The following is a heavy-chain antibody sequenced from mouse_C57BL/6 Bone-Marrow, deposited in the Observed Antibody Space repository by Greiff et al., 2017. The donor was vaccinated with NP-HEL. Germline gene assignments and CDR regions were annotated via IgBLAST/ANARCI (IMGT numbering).Heavy chain of an antibody. CDR3: ARNKVVAPYYYAMDY. J-gene: IGHJ4*01. V-gene: IGHV2-2*01. CDR2: IWSGGST. D-gene: IGHD1-1*01. CDR1: GFSLTSYG. Sequence: VQRVESGPGLVQPSQSLSITCTVSGFSLTSYGVHWVRQSPGKGLEWLGVIWSGGSTDYNAAFISRLSISKDNSKSQVFFKMNSLQADDTAIYYCARNKVVAPYYYAMDYWGQGTSVTVSS.